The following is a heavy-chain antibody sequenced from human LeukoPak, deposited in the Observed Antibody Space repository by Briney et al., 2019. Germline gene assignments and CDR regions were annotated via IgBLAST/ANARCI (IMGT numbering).Heavy chain of an antibody. V-gene: IGHV3-21*01. J-gene: IGHJ4*02. Sequence: GGSLRLSCAASGFTFSSYSMNWVRQAPGKGLEWVSSISSSSSYIYYADSVKGRFTISRDNSKNTLYLQMNSLRAEDTAVYYCAYDSSGPKEDFDYWGQGTLVTVSS. CDR1: GFTFSSYS. CDR3: AYDSSGPKEDFDY. CDR2: ISSSSSYI. D-gene: IGHD3-22*01.